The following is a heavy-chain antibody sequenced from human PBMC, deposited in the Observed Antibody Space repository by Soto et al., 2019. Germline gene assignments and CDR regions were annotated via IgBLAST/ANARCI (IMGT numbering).Heavy chain of an antibody. Sequence: GGSLRLSCAASGFTFSSYWMSWVRQAPGKGLEWVANIKQDGSEKDYVDSVKGRFTISRDNAKNSLYLQMNSLRAEDTAVYYCAREPHEVVAGLSYYGMDVWGQGTTVTVSS. CDR2: IKQDGSEK. D-gene: IGHD2-15*01. V-gene: IGHV3-7*01. CDR1: GFTFSSYW. CDR3: AREPHEVVAGLSYYGMDV. J-gene: IGHJ6*02.